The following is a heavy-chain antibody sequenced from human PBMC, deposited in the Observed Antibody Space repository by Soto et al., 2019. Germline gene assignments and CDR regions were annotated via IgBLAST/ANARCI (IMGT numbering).Heavy chain of an antibody. CDR2: ISYDGSNK. Sequence: PGGSLRLSCAASGFTFSSYAMHWVRQAPGKGLEWVAVISYDGSNKYYADSVKGRFTISRDNSKNTLYLQMNSLRAEDTAVYYCARDIGQWELLLDYWGQGTLVTVSS. V-gene: IGHV3-30-3*01. D-gene: IGHD1-26*01. J-gene: IGHJ4*02. CDR1: GFTFSSYA. CDR3: ARDIGQWELLLDY.